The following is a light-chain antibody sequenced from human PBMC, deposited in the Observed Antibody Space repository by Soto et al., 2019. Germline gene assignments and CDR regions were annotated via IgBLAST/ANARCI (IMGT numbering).Light chain of an antibody. Sequence: DIQMTQSPSSLSASVGDRVTITCQASQDISNYLNWYQQKPGKAPKLLIYDASNLETGVPSRFSGSGSGTEFTLTISSLQPEDFATYYCQQLKSNLITFGQGTRLEIK. J-gene: IGKJ5*01. CDR3: QQLKSNLIT. CDR1: QDISNY. CDR2: DAS. V-gene: IGKV1-33*01.